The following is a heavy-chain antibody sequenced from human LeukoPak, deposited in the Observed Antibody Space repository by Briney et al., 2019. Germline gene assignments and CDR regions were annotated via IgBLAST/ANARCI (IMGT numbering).Heavy chain of an antibody. V-gene: IGHV4-39*07. CDR3: ARGRGYVGYCSSTSCPTFDP. CDR2: VHHSGST. CDR1: GDSVSSSYYF. J-gene: IGHJ5*02. Sequence: SETLSLTCTVSGDSVSSSYYFWGWIRQPPGKGLEWIGEVHHSGSTYHNPSLKSRVTISVDTSKNQFSLKLSSVTAADTAVYYCARGRGYVGYCSSTSCPTFDPWGQGTLVTVSS. D-gene: IGHD2-2*01.